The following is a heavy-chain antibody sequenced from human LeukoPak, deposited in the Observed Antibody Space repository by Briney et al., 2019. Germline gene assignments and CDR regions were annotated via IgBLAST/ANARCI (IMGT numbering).Heavy chain of an antibody. CDR2: ISGSGDST. CDR1: GFTFSSYA. J-gene: IGHJ4*02. CDR3: AKDDSTGYPTYYFDY. D-gene: IGHD3-22*01. Sequence: PGGSLRLSCAASGFTFSSYAMSWVRQAPGKGLEWVSAISGSGDSTYYADSVKGRFTISRDNSKNTLCLQMNSLRAEDTAQYYCAKDDSTGYPTYYFDYWGQGTLVTVSS. V-gene: IGHV3-23*01.